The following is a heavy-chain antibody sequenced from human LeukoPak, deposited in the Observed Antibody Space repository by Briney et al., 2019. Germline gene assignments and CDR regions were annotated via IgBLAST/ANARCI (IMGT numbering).Heavy chain of an antibody. J-gene: IGHJ4*02. V-gene: IGHV3-23*01. D-gene: IGHD3-22*01. CDR3: AKDRPNYYDSSGHYYRRNGDY. Sequence: GGSLRLSCAASGFAFSIYAMSWVRQAPGKGLEWVSSITSSGTGTFYADSVKGRFTISRDNSENTLYLQMNSLRAEDTAVYYFAKDRPNYYDSSGHYYRRNGDYWGQGTLVTVSS. CDR1: GFAFSIYA. CDR2: ITSSGTGT.